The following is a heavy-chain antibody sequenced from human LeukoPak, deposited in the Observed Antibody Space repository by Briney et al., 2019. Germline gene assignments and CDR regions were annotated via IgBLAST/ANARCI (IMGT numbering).Heavy chain of an antibody. CDR1: GGTFSSYA. Sequence: ASVKVSCKASGGTFSSYAISWVRQAPGQGLEWMGGIIPIFGTANYAQKFQGRVTITTDESTSTAYMELSSLRSEDTAVYHCAAGYSSSSKDYWGQGTLVTVSS. CDR3: AAGYSSSSKDY. J-gene: IGHJ4*02. V-gene: IGHV1-69*05. CDR2: IIPIFGTA. D-gene: IGHD6-6*01.